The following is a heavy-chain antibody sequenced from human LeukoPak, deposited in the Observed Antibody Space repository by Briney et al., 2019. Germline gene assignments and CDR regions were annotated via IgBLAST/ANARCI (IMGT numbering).Heavy chain of an antibody. D-gene: IGHD1-1*01. CDR1: GFTFSSYG. J-gene: IGHJ4*02. CDR3: AKRAAVRTNYFDY. Sequence: GGSLRLSCAASGFTFSSYGMHWVRQAPGKGLEWVTFIRYDGSNKYYTDSVKARFTISRDNSKNTLYLQMNSLRAEDTAVYYCAKRAAVRTNYFDYWGQGTLVTVSS. V-gene: IGHV3-30*02. CDR2: IRYDGSNK.